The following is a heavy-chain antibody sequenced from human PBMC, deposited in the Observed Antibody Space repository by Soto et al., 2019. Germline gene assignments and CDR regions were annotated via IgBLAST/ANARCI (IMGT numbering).Heavy chain of an antibody. CDR1: GYTFTSYG. CDR3: AREIAARPWYYYYGMDV. D-gene: IGHD6-6*01. V-gene: IGHV1-18*01. J-gene: IGHJ6*02. Sequence: ASVKVSCKASGYTFTSYGISWARQAPGQGLEWMGWISAYNGNTNYAQKLQGRVTMTTDTSTSTAYMELRSLRSDDTAVYYCAREIAARPWYYYYGMDVWGQGTTVTVSS. CDR2: ISAYNGNT.